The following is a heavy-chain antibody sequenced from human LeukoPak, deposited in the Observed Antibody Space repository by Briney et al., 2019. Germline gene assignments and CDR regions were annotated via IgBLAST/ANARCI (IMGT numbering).Heavy chain of an antibody. D-gene: IGHD2-2*01. CDR2: ISDSGGST. V-gene: IGHV3-23*01. CDR1: GFTFSSYA. J-gene: IGHJ4*02. Sequence: GGSLRLSCTASGFTFSSYAMSWVRQAPGKGLEWVSAISDSGGSTNYADSVKGRFTISRDNSKNTLYLQINSLRAEDTAVYYCARKVYHRFDYWGQGTLVTVFS. CDR3: ARKVYHRFDY.